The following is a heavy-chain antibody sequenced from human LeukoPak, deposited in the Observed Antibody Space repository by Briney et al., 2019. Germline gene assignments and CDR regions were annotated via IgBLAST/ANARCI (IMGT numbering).Heavy chain of an antibody. CDR3: AKDIRPTYSSGWLDY. J-gene: IGHJ4*02. CDR1: GFTFDDYA. V-gene: IGHV3-9*01. D-gene: IGHD6-19*01. Sequence: PGGSLRLSCAASGFTFDDYAMHWVRQAPGKGLEWVSGISWNSGRIAYADSVKGRFTISRDNAKNSLYLQMNCLRAEDTALYYCAKDIRPTYSSGWLDYWGQGTLVTVSS. CDR2: ISWNSGRI.